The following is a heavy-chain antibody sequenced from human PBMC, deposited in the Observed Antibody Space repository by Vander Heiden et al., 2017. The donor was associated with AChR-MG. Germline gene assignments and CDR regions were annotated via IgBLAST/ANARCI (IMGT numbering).Heavy chain of an antibody. Sequence: QITLKESGPTLVKPTQTLTLTCTFSGFSLSTSGVGVGWIRQPPGKALEWLALIYWNDDKRYSPSLKSRLTITKDTSKNQVVLTMTNMDPVDTATYYCAHNTITGYFDWLLYRGGLDNYYYYYMDVWGKGTTVTVSS. V-gene: IGHV2-5*01. CDR2: IYWNDDK. CDR3: AHNTITGYFDWLLYRGGLDNYYYYYMDV. CDR1: GFSLSTSGVG. D-gene: IGHD3-9*01. J-gene: IGHJ6*03.